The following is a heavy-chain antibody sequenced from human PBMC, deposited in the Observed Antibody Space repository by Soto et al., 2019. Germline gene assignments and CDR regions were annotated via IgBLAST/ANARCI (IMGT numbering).Heavy chain of an antibody. Sequence: QVQLVQSGAEVKKPGASVKVSCKASGYTFTSYDINWVRQATGQGLEWMGWMNPNSGNTGYAQKFQGRVTMTRNTSIRTAYMELRSLRSEDTAVYYCARVLRWASYYDFWRGYYNYYYYGMDVWGQGTTVTVSS. CDR3: ARVLRWASYYDFWRGYYNYYYYGMDV. CDR2: MNPNSGNT. V-gene: IGHV1-8*01. D-gene: IGHD3-3*01. CDR1: GYTFTSYD. J-gene: IGHJ6*02.